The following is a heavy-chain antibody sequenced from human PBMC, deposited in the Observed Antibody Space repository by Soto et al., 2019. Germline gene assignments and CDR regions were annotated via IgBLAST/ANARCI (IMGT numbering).Heavy chain of an antibody. Sequence: PSETLSLTCTVSGGSISSGGYYWSWIRQHPGKGLEWIGYIYYSGSTYYNPSLKSRVTISVDTSKNQFSLKLSSVTAADTAVYYCARDANSSGWYVWFDPWGQGTLVTVSS. CDR2: IYYSGST. CDR3: ARDANSSGWYVWFDP. V-gene: IGHV4-31*03. J-gene: IGHJ5*02. D-gene: IGHD6-19*01. CDR1: GGSISSGGYY.